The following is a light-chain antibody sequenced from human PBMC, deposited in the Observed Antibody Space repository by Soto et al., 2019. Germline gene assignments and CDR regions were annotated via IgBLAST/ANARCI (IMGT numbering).Light chain of an antibody. CDR2: DTS. CDR1: QSVNNNY. V-gene: IGKV3-20*01. Sequence: EIVLMQSPGTLSLSPGEGATLSCRASQSVNNNYLAWYQQRPGQAPTVLIFDTSRRATGVPDRFSGSGSGKDFTLRISRVEPDDFAVYYCQQYGSSQFTFGPGTKVNIK. J-gene: IGKJ3*01. CDR3: QQYGSSQFT.